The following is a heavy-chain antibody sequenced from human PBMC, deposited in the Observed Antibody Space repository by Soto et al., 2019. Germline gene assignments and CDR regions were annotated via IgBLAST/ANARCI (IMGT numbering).Heavy chain of an antibody. D-gene: IGHD3-10*01. CDR2: ISGSGGST. CDR1: GFTFSSYA. V-gene: IGHV3-23*01. J-gene: IGHJ5*02. Sequence: EVQLLESGGGLVQPGGSLRLSCAASGFTFSSYAMSWVRQAPGKGLEWVSAISGSGGSTYYADSVKGRFTISRDNSKNTLYLQMNSLRAEDTAVYYCAKGRVTGVRGVTSPSASGAHSWGQGTLVTVSS. CDR3: AKGRVTGVRGVTSPSASGAHS.